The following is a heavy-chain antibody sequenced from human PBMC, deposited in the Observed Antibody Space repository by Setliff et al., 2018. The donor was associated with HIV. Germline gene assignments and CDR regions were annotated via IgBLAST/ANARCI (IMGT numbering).Heavy chain of an antibody. CDR1: GGSIGSGSYY. CDR2: IYTSGST. Sequence: SETLSLTCTVSGGSIGSGSYYWSWIRQPAGKGLEWIGHIYTSGSTNYNPSLKSRVTISVDTSKNQFSLKLSSVTAADTAVYYCARELTALYYDSLNWFDPWG. J-gene: IGHJ5*02. V-gene: IGHV4-61*09. CDR3: ARELTALYYDSLNWFDP. D-gene: IGHD3-3*01.